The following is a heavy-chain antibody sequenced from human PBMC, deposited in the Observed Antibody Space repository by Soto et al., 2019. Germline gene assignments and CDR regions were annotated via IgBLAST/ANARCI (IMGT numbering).Heavy chain of an antibody. CDR3: AKTRPAVGYSSRTWFHP. J-gene: IGHJ5*02. Sequence: GGSLRLSCAASGYTFGRYAMSWVRQAPGKGLEWVSAISGSGGSTYYADSVKGRLTISRDNAKNTLYLKMSSLRAEDTAVYYCAKTRPAVGYSSRTWFHPWGQAPLLTLS. CDR1: GYTFGRYA. V-gene: IGHV3-23*01. D-gene: IGHD6-13*01. CDR2: ISGSGGST.